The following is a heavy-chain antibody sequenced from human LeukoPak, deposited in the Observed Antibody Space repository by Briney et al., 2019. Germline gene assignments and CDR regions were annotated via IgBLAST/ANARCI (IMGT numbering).Heavy chain of an antibody. CDR3: ARLFGNSDFDY. J-gene: IGHJ4*02. V-gene: IGHV4-39*01. D-gene: IGHD4-23*01. Sequence: PSETLSLTCTVSGGSISSSSCYWGWIRQPPGKGLEWIGSIYCSGSTYYNPSLKSRVTISVDTSKNQFSLKLSSVTAADTAVYYCARLFGNSDFDYWGQGTLVTVSS. CDR2: IYCSGST. CDR1: GGSISSSSCY.